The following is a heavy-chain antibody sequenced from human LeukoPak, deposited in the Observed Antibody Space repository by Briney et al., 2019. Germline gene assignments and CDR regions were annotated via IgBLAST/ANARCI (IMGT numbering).Heavy chain of an antibody. CDR1: GGSFSGYY. Sequence: SETLSLTCAVYGGSFSGYYWSWIRQPPGKGLEWIGEINHSGSTYYNPSLMSRVTISVDTSKNQFSLKLTSVTAADTAVYYCARQGAGYYYYYMDVWGKGTTVTISS. CDR2: INHSGST. V-gene: IGHV4-34*01. J-gene: IGHJ6*03. CDR3: ARQGAGYYYYYMDV.